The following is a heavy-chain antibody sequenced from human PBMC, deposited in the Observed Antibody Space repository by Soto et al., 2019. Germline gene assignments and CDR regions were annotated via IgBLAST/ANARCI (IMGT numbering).Heavy chain of an antibody. J-gene: IGHJ4*02. CDR1: GGSISSGDYY. CDR2: IYYSGST. D-gene: IGHD3-16*01. Sequence: PSETLSLTXTVSGGSISSGDYYWSWIRQPPGKGLEWIGYIYYSGSTYYNPSLKSRVTISVDTSKNQFSLKLSSVTAADTAVYYCARVSGPTSAFDYWGQGTLVTVSS. CDR3: ARVSGPTSAFDY. V-gene: IGHV4-30-4*01.